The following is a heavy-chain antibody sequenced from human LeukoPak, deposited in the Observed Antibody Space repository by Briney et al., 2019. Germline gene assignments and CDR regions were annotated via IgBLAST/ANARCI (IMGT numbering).Heavy chain of an antibody. CDR3: AREGLGWLQSGGGSDY. J-gene: IGHJ4*02. Sequence: SETLSLTCTVSGGSISSGDYYWSWIRQPPGKGLEWIGYIYYSGSTYYNPSLKSRVTISVDTSKNQFSLKLSSVTAADTAVYYCAREGLGWLQSGGGSDYWGQGTLVTVSS. V-gene: IGHV4-30-4*01. CDR2: IYYSGST. D-gene: IGHD5-24*01. CDR1: GGSISSGDYY.